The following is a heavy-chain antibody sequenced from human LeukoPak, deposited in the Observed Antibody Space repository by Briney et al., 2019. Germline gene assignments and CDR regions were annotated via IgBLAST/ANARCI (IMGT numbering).Heavy chain of an antibody. CDR1: GYTFASYG. V-gene: IGHV1-18*01. J-gene: IGHJ3*02. CDR3: ARDFHCSGGSCLDAFDI. Sequence: ASVKVSCKASGYTFASYGISWVRQAPGQGLEWMGWINTYNGNTIYTQKLQGRVTMTTDTSTSTAYMELRSLRSDDTAVYYCARDFHCSGGSCLDAFDIWGQGPMVTVSS. D-gene: IGHD2-15*01. CDR2: INTYNGNT.